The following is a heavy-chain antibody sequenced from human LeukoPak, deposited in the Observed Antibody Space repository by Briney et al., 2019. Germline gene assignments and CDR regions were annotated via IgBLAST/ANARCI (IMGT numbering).Heavy chain of an antibody. Sequence: SETLSLTCTVSGGSIRTYYWSWIWQPPGKGLEWIGYIYYSGSTNYNPSLKSRVTISVDTSKNQFSLKLSSVTAADTAVYYCARHRSARYSSSLEFDPWGQGTLVTVSS. D-gene: IGHD6-6*01. CDR1: GGSIRTYY. CDR2: IYYSGST. CDR3: ARHRSARYSSSLEFDP. V-gene: IGHV4-59*01. J-gene: IGHJ5*02.